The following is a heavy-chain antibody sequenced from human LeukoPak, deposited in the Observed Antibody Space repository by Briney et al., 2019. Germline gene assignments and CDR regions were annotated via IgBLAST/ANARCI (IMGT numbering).Heavy chain of an antibody. V-gene: IGHV3-7*03. CDR2: IKQGGSEK. D-gene: IGHD3-16*01. CDR3: AKDQYDYVWGSGVAFDI. CDR1: GFTFSSYW. J-gene: IGHJ3*02. Sequence: PGGSLRLSCAASGFTFSSYWMSWVRQAPGKGLEWVANIKQGGSEKYYVDSVKGRFTISRDNAKNSLYLQMNSLRAEDTALYYCAKDQYDYVWGSGVAFDIWGQGTMVTVSS.